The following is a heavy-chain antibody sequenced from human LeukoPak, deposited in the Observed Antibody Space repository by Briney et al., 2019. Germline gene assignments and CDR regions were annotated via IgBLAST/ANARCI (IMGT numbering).Heavy chain of an antibody. V-gene: IGHV3-49*04. CDR1: GFTFGDYA. Sequence: GRSLRLSCTASGFTFGDYAMSWVRQAPGKGLEWVGFIRKKGFGGTTEYAASVKGRFTISRDDSNSIAYLQMNSLKTEDTAVYYCARANCVNGVCYHFDYWGQGTLVIVSS. CDR2: IRKKGFGGTT. CDR3: ARANCVNGVCYHFDY. D-gene: IGHD2-8*01. J-gene: IGHJ4*02.